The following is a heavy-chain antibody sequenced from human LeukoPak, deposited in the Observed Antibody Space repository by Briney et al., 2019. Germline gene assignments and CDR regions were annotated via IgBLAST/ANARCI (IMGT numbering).Heavy chain of an antibody. CDR3: ARGEGVVVPAAIPYYYMDV. Sequence: PSETLSLTCAVSGGSIGSGGYSWSWIRQPPEMGLEWIGYIYHSGSTYYHPSLKSRVTMSVDKSKNQFSLKLSSVTAADTAVYYCARGEGVVVPAAIPYYYMDVWGKGTTVTVSS. V-gene: IGHV4-30-2*01. D-gene: IGHD2-2*02. CDR1: GGSIGSGGYS. CDR2: IYHSGST. J-gene: IGHJ6*03.